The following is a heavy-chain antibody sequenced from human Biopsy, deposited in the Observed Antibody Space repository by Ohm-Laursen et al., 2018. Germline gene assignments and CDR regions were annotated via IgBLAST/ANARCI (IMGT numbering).Heavy chain of an antibody. Sequence: GESLRISCKFSGYSYTNYWIGWVRQMPGKGLEWMGLVYPDDSNSRYSPSFQGHVTISADKSTSTAYLQWNSLTASDTAVYYCARQFMLGPTNAGGYWGQGTLVTVSS. J-gene: IGHJ4*02. CDR1: GYSYTNYW. V-gene: IGHV5-51*01. CDR2: VYPDDSNS. CDR3: ARQFMLGPTNAGGY. D-gene: IGHD1-26*01.